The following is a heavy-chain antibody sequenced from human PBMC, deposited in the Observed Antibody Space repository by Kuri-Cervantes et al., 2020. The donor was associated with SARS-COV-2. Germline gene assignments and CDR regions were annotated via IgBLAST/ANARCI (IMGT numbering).Heavy chain of an antibody. Sequence: ASVKVSCKASGYTLTELSMHWVRQAPGKGLEWMGWMNPNSGNTGYAQKFQGRVTITRNTSISTAYMELSSLRSEDTAVYYCASYDSWSGYSLHWGQGTLVTVSS. V-gene: IGHV1-8*03. CDR1: GYTLTELS. D-gene: IGHD3-3*01. CDR3: ASYDSWSGYSLH. J-gene: IGHJ4*02. CDR2: MNPNSGNT.